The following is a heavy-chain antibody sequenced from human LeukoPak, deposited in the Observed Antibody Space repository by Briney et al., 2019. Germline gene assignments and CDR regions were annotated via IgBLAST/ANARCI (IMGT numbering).Heavy chain of an antibody. J-gene: IGHJ4*02. Sequence: PGGSLRLSCAASGFTFSSYEMNWVRQAPGKGLEWVSYISSSGSTIYYADSVKGRFTISRDNAKNSLYLQMNSLRPEDTAVYYCARDLISSDYWGQGTLVTVSS. CDR2: ISSSGSTI. CDR3: ARDLISSDY. CDR1: GFTFSSYE. V-gene: IGHV3-48*03. D-gene: IGHD6-6*01.